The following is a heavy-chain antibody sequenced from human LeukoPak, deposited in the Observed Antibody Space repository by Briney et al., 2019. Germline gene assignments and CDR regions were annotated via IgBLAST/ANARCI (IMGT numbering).Heavy chain of an antibody. CDR1: GGSISGYH. Sequence: PSETLSLTCNVSGGSISGYHWSWIRQPPGKGLEWLGYIYYSGSSNYNPSLKSRVTMSADTSKDQFSLKLSSVTAADTAVYYCARVPRSYYYYYYMDVWGKGTTVTVSS. CDR2: IYYSGSS. J-gene: IGHJ6*03. CDR3: ARVPRSYYYYYYMDV. V-gene: IGHV4-59*01.